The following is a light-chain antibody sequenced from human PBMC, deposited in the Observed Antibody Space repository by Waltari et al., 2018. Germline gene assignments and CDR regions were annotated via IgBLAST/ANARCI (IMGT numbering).Light chain of an antibody. CDR3: SSFTTSHTLV. V-gene: IGLV2-14*01. CDR2: KV. J-gene: IGLJ2*01. Sequence: QSALTQPASVSGSPGQSITISCAGSSSDLGASPYVSWYQQHPDNSPTLILHKVDRPSGVFNGSLGSKSGNTASLTISGLQAEDEGDYYCSSFTTSHTLVFGGGTKLTVL. CDR1: SSDLGASPY.